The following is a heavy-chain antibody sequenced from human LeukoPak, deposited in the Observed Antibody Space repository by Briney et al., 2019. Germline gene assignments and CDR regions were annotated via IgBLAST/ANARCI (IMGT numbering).Heavy chain of an antibody. V-gene: IGHV1-69*13. CDR2: IIPIFGTA. Sequence: ASVKVSCKASGYTFTSYGISWVRQAPGQGLEWMGWIIPIFGTANYAQKFQGRVTITADESTSTAYMELSSLRSDDTAVYYCARSAESSSWVEFDYWGQGTLVTVSS. J-gene: IGHJ4*02. CDR1: GYTFTSYG. CDR3: ARSAESSSWVEFDY. D-gene: IGHD6-13*01.